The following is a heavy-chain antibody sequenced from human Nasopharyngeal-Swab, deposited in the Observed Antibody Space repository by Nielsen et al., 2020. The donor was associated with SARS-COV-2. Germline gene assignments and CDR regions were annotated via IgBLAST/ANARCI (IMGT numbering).Heavy chain of an antibody. CDR2: IYPGDSDT. CDR1: GYSCTSYS. J-gene: IGHJ4*02. D-gene: IGHD2-21*01. Sequence: KASCKGSGYSCTSYSIGWVRQMPGKGLEWMGIIYPGDSDTRYSPSFQGQVTISADKSISTAYLQWSSLKASDTAMYYCASGPLAYERHWGQGTLVTVSS. CDR3: ASGPLAYERH. V-gene: IGHV5-51*01.